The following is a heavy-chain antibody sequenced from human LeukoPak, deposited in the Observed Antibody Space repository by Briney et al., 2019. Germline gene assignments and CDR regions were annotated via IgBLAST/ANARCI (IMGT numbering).Heavy chain of an antibody. CDR1: GGTFSFYA. CDR2: IIPMFGTP. J-gene: IGHJ5*02. D-gene: IGHD1-1*01. Sequence: SVKVSCKASGGTFSFYAISWVRQAPGQGLEWMGGIIPMFGTPNYAQKFQDRVTITADESTRTAYMELSSLKSEDTAVYYCAKAGGATGMDWFDPWGQGTLVTFSS. CDR3: AKAGGATGMDWFDP. V-gene: IGHV1-69*13.